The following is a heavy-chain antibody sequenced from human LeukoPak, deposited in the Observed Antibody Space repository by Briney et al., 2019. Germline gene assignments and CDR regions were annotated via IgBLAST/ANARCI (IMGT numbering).Heavy chain of an antibody. CDR2: ISWDSRSI. J-gene: IGHJ4*02. Sequence: GGSLRLSCTASGFTFGDYAMHWVRQAPGKGLEWVSGISWDSRSIGYADSVKGRFTISRDNTKNSLYLQMNSLRAEDMALYYCTKEPLDYWGQGTLVTVSS. CDR1: GFTFGDYA. V-gene: IGHV3-9*03. CDR3: TKEPLDY.